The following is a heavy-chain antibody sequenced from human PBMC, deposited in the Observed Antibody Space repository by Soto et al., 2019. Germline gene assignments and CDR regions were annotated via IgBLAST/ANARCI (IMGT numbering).Heavy chain of an antibody. D-gene: IGHD3-10*01. Sequence: PSETLSLTCTVSGGAISSYYWSWIRQPPGKGLEWIGYIYYSGSTNYNPSLKSRVTISVDTSKNQFSLKLSSVTAADTAAYYCARMGFGVVDYWGQGTLVTVSS. CDR2: IYYSGST. CDR3: ARMGFGVVDY. CDR1: GGAISSYY. J-gene: IGHJ4*02. V-gene: IGHV4-59*01.